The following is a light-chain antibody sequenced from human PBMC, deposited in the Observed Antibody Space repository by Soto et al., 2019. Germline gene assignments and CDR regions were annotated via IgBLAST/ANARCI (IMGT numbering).Light chain of an antibody. CDR2: GAS. V-gene: IGKV3-20*01. CDR1: QSASSSY. Sequence: EIVLTQCPGTLSLSPAERGTLSCRASQSASSSYLACCQQLPGQAHRLLMDGASNRATGIPDRFSGSASGTDFTLTISRLEPEDFAVYYCQQYGDSPTFGGGTKVEIK. CDR3: QQYGDSPT. J-gene: IGKJ4*01.